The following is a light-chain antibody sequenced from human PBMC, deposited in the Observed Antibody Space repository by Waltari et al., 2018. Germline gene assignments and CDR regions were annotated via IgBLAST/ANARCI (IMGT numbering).Light chain of an antibody. CDR3: QHYVRLPVT. J-gene: IGKJ1*01. CDR2: GAS. Sequence: EILLTQSPGTLSLSPGEIATLSCRASQSVGRSLTWYQQKPGQAPRLLIYGASSRAPGIPDRFSGSGSETDFTLTISRLEPEDFALYYCQHYVRLPVTFGQGTKVDIK. V-gene: IGKV3-20*01. CDR1: QSVGRS.